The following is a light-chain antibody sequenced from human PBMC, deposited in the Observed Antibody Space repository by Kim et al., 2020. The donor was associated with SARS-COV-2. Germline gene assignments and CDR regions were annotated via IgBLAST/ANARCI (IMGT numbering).Light chain of an antibody. CDR1: HSISRW. CDR3: QHYNGQPVT. CDR2: DAS. Sequence: ASVGDRVTITCRARHSISRWLAWFQQKPGKAPKLLIYDASSLESGVPSRFSGSGSGTEFTLTISSLQPDDFATYYCQHYNGQPVTFGGGTKVDIK. V-gene: IGKV1-5*01. J-gene: IGKJ4*01.